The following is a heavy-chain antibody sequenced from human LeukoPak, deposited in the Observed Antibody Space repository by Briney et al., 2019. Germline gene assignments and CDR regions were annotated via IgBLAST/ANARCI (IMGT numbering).Heavy chain of an antibody. D-gene: IGHD2-2*01. J-gene: IGHJ6*02. CDR2: ISAYNGNT. CDR3: ARDVRARPIVVVPAATPYTYYYYGMDV. Sequence: ASVKVSCKASGYTFTSYGISWVRQAPGQGLEWMGRISAYNGNTNYAQKLQGRVAMTTDTSTSTAYMELRSLRSDDTAVYYCARDVRARPIVVVPAATPYTYYYYGMDVWGQGTTVTVSS. CDR1: GYTFTSYG. V-gene: IGHV1-18*01.